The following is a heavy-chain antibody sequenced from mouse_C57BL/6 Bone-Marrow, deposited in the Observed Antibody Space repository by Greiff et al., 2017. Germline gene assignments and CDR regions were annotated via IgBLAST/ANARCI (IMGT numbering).Heavy chain of an antibody. CDR3: ARWVPYYYGSSWDYYAMDY. CDR1: GYTFTSYG. J-gene: IGHJ4*01. CDR2: IYPRSGNT. D-gene: IGHD1-1*01. Sequence: QVQLQQSGAELARPGASVKLSCKASGYTFTSYGISWVKQRTGQGLEWIGEIYPRSGNTYYNEKFKGKATLTADKSSSTAYMELRSLTSEDSAVYFCARWVPYYYGSSWDYYAMDYWGQGTSVTVSS. V-gene: IGHV1-81*01.